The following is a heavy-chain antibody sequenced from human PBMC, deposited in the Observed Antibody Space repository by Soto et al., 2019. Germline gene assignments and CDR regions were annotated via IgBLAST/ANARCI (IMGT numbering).Heavy chain of an antibody. CDR3: ARHIGNVVWFGESYYFDY. J-gene: IGHJ4*02. D-gene: IGHD3-10*01. CDR1: GYTFSSYD. Sequence: GASVNRSCKASGYTFSSYDIYWVRQATGQGLEWMGWMNPNTGNSGYAQKFQGRVTISVDTSKNQFSLKLSSVTAADTAVYYCARHIGNVVWFGESYYFDYWGQGTLVTGSS. CDR2: MNPNTGNS. V-gene: IGHV1-8*01.